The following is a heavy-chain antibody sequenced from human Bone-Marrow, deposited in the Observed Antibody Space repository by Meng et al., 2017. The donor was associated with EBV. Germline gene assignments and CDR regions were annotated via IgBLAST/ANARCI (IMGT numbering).Heavy chain of an antibody. CDR2: IIPMFGAP. CDR3: ARESGRGYSSDY. D-gene: IGHD5-18*01. J-gene: IGHJ4*02. Sequence: QVQVEQSGAEVKKPXSSVKVXCKASGGTFRNSAISWVRQAPGQGLEWMGGIIPMFGAPDYAQRFQDRVTITADESTSTVYMELNSLRSEDTAVYYCARESGRGYSSDYWGQGTLVTVSS. CDR1: GGTFRNSA. V-gene: IGHV1-69*01.